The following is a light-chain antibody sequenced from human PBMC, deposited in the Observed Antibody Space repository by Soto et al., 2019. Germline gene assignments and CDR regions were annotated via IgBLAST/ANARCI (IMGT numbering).Light chain of an antibody. CDR3: QQLNSYPLT. V-gene: IGKV1-9*01. CDR1: QGISSY. Sequence: DSQLTQSPSFLSASVGDRVTITCRASQGISSYLAWYQQKPGKAPKLLIYAASTLQTGVPSRFSGSGSGTEFTLTISSLPPEDFATYYCQQLNSYPLTFGQGTRLEIK. CDR2: AAS. J-gene: IGKJ5*01.